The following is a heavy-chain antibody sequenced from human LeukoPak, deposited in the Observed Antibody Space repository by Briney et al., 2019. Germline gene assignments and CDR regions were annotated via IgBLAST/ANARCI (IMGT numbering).Heavy chain of an antibody. CDR2: INSDWSNT. D-gene: IGHD2-2*01. CDR1: GFPFSSYS. V-gene: IGHV3-74*01. J-gene: IGHJ6*03. Sequence: GGSLRLSCAPSGFPFSSYSMNEVRQAPRKGLVCVSRINSDWSNTIYTDSVKSRFTISRDNVKNTLYLQMNSLRAEDTAVHYCARAAVVPAAMFTYYYYMDVWGKGTKVTVSS. CDR3: ARAAVVPAAMFTYYYYMDV.